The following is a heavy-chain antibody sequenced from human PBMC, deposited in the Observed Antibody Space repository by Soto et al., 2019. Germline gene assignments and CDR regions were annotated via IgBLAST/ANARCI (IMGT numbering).Heavy chain of an antibody. CDR1: GFTFSSYG. V-gene: IGHV3-30*18. CDR2: ISHDGSNK. CDR3: AKDNCISTSCYRLYNWFDP. D-gene: IGHD2-2*01. Sequence: QVQLVESGGGVVQPGRSLRLSCAASGFTFSSYGMHWVRQAPGKGLEWVAVISHDGSNKYYGDSVKGRFTISRDNSKSTLYLQMNSLRAEDTAVYYCAKDNCISTSCYRLYNWFDPWGQGTLVTVSS. J-gene: IGHJ5*02.